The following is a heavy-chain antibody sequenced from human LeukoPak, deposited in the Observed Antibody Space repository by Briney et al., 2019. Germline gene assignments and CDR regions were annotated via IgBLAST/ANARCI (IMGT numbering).Heavy chain of an antibody. CDR2: FYHGGST. CDR3: ATERSGSGFDY. Sequence: SETLSLTCTVSGYSISTGYYWDWIRQPPGKGLEWIGTFYHGGSTYYNPSLKSRVTISVDTSKNQFSLKLSSVTAADTAVYYCATERSGSGFDYWGQGTLVTVSS. J-gene: IGHJ4*02. CDR1: GYSISTGYY. V-gene: IGHV4-38-2*02. D-gene: IGHD3-22*01.